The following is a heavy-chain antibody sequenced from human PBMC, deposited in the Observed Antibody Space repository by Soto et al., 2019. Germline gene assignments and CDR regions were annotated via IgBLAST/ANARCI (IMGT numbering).Heavy chain of an antibody. Sequence: SVKVSCKASGGTFSSYAISWVRQAPGQGLGWMGGIIPILGTANYAQKFQGRVTITADESTSTAYMELSSLRSEDTAVYFCAREYNWNDVRYGMDVWGQGTTVTVSS. CDR2: IIPILGTA. J-gene: IGHJ6*02. CDR3: AREYNWNDVRYGMDV. V-gene: IGHV1-69*13. D-gene: IGHD1-20*01. CDR1: GGTFSSYA.